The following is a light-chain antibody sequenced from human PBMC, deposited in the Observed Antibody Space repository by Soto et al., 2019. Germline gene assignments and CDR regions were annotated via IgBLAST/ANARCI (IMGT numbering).Light chain of an antibody. CDR2: GNS. CDR3: QSYDSSLSGRV. CDR1: SSNIGAGYD. Sequence: QAVVTQPPSVSGAPGQRVTISCTGSSSNIGAGYDVHWYQQLPGTAPKLLIYGNSNRPSGVPDRSSGSKSATSASLAITGLQAEDEADYYCQSYDSSLSGRVFGTGTKLTVL. J-gene: IGLJ1*01. V-gene: IGLV1-40*01.